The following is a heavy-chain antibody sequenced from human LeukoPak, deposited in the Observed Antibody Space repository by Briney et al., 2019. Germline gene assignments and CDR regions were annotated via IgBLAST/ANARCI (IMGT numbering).Heavy chain of an antibody. CDR1: GFTFSSYG. CDR3: AKGNYGENIDY. D-gene: IGHD1-7*01. CDR2: ISYDGSNK. V-gene: IGHV3-30*18. Sequence: GGSLRLSCAASGFTFSSYGMPWVRQAPGKGLEWVAVISYDGSNKYYADSVKGRFTISRDNSKNTLYLQMNSLRAEDTAVYYCAKGNYGENIDYWGQGTLVTVSS. J-gene: IGHJ4*02.